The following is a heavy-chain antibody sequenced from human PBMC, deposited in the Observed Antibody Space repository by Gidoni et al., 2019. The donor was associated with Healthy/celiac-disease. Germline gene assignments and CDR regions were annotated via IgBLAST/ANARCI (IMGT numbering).Heavy chain of an antibody. Sequence: EVQLLESGGGLVQPGGSLRLSCAASGFTFSSYAMSWVRQAPGKGLEWVSAISGSGGSTYYADSVKGRFTISRDNSKNTLYLQMNSLRAEDTAVYYCAKDGNIVVVPAAIGYFQHWGQGTLVTVSS. CDR2: ISGSGGST. D-gene: IGHD2-2*02. V-gene: IGHV3-23*01. CDR3: AKDGNIVVVPAAIGYFQH. J-gene: IGHJ1*01. CDR1: GFTFSSYA.